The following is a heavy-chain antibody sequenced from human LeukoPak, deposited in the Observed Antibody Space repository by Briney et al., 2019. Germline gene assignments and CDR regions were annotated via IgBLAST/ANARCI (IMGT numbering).Heavy chain of an antibody. CDR1: GFTFDDYA. D-gene: IGHD2-8*01. Sequence: PGGSLRLSCAASGFTFDDYAMHWVRQAPGKGLEWVSYISSSSSTIYYADSVKGRFTISRDNAKNSLYLQMNSLRAEDTAVYYCARDSMVYAISNGEFDYWGQGTLVTVSS. CDR2: ISSSSSTI. J-gene: IGHJ4*02. V-gene: IGHV3-48*01. CDR3: ARDSMVYAISNGEFDY.